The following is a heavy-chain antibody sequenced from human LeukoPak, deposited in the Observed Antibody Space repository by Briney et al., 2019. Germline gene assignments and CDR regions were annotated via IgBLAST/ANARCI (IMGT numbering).Heavy chain of an antibody. CDR1: GRSISSNNYY. J-gene: IGHJ4*02. CDR3: ARWVYSSRYCSGGSCYDVRYYFGL. V-gene: IGHV4-39*01. D-gene: IGHD2-15*01. Sequence: PSETLSLTCTVSGRSISSNNYYWGWIRQPPGKGLEWIGNIYYSGSTYYNPSLKNRVTISVDTSKSQFSLKLSSVTAADTAVYYCARWVYSSRYCSGGSCYDVRYYFGLWGQGTPVTVSS. CDR2: IYYSGST.